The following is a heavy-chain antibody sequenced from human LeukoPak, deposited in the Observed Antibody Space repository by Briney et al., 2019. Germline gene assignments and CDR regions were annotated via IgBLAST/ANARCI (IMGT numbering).Heavy chain of an antibody. D-gene: IGHD7-27*01. CDR3: TKTGGPWD. V-gene: IGHV3-53*01. CDR1: GVPVSNSF. J-gene: IGHJ4*02. CDR2: IYSDGTS. Sequence: GGSLGLSCAASGVPVSNSFMSWVRPAPGKGLEWVSVIYSDGTSYYADSVKARFSISRDNSKNSLYLQMNSLRVEDTAMYYCTKTGGPWDWGQGTLVTVSS.